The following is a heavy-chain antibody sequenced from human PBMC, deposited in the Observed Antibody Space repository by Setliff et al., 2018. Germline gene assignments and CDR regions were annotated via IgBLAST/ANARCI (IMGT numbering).Heavy chain of an antibody. J-gene: IGHJ6*02. CDR3: ARGKVLYDYVWGSYRYEDYYYGMDV. V-gene: IGHV4-34*01. Sequence: PSETLSLTCAVYGGSFSGYHWSWIRQPPGKGLEWIGEINHSGSTNYNPSLKSRVTISVDTSKNQFSLKLSSVTAADTAVYYCARGKVLYDYVWGSYRYEDYYYGMDVWGQGTTVTVSS. D-gene: IGHD3-16*02. CDR1: GGSFSGYH. CDR2: INHSGST.